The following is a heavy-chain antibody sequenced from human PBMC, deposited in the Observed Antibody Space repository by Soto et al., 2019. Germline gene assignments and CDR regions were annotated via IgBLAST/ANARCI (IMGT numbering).Heavy chain of an antibody. CDR3: ARAEESYSYGYLDWFDP. V-gene: IGHV4-59*01. Sequence: SETLSLTCPVSGGSISSYYWSWIRQPPGKGLEWIGYIYYSGSTNYNPSLKSRVTISVDTSKNQFSLKLSSVTAADTAVYYCARAEESYSYGYLDWFDPWGQGTLVTVSS. D-gene: IGHD5-18*01. CDR1: GGSISSYY. J-gene: IGHJ5*02. CDR2: IYYSGST.